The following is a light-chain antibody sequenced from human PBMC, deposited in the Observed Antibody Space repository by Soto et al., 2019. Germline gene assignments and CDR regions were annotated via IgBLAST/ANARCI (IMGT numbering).Light chain of an antibody. CDR1: QRISSSY. CDR2: GAS. Sequence: SGQCAGTMALAPGAIASICGRAGQRISSSYLAWYQQKPGQAPRLLIYGASSRATGIPDRFSGSGSGTGFTITIRRLEPEGFASSYWQHSRDRPRGRFVQGNTG. CDR3: QHSRDRPRGR. J-gene: IGKJ1*01. V-gene: IGKV3-20*01.